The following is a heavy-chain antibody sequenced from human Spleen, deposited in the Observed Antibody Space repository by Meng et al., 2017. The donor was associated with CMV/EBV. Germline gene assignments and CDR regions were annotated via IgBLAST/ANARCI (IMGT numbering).Heavy chain of an antibody. V-gene: IGHV1-46*01. CDR2: INPSGGST. Sequence: YTFSSYFSHWVRQALGQGLEWVGMINPSGGSTSYAQKFQGRVTVTRDTSTSTVYLELSSLRSEDTAMYYCARVRSSGWYKDPDYYDYWGQGTLVTVSS. J-gene: IGHJ4*02. D-gene: IGHD6-19*01. CDR3: ARVRSSGWYKDPDYYDY. CDR1: YTFSSYF.